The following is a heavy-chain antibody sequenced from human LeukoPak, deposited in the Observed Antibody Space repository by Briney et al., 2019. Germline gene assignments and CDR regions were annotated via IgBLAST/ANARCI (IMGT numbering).Heavy chain of an antibody. CDR3: AKDVPAAYFDY. CDR1: GFTVTNDY. J-gene: IGHJ4*02. D-gene: IGHD2-2*01. Sequence: GGSLRLSCAVSGFTVTNDYMNWVRQAPGKGLEWVANIKQDGSEKYYVDSVKGRFIISRDNAKNSLYLQMNSLRAEDTAVYYCAKDVPAAYFDYWGQGTLVTVSS. CDR2: IKQDGSEK. V-gene: IGHV3-7*01.